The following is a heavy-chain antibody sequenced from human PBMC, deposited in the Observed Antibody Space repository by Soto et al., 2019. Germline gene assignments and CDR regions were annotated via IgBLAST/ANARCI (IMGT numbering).Heavy chain of an antibody. CDR3: ARDMHAGCTHDCDP. CDR2: TSYTGNT. V-gene: IGHV4-59*02. J-gene: IGHJ5*02. CDR1: GGSVTSHH. Sequence: SETLSLTCFVSGGSVTSHHCSLIRHFPGQGLAWIAYTSYTGNTNYNPSLQSRVPISWGTSKNQFSLKLTSMPAADTALYYCARDMHAGCTHDCDPWGQGARVAVPS. D-gene: IGHD6-19*01.